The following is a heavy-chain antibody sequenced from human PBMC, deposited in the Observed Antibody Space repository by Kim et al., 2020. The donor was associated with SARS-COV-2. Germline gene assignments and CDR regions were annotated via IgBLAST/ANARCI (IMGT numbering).Heavy chain of an antibody. J-gene: IGHJ4*02. V-gene: IGHV3-66*01. CDR1: GLTVRSDY. Sequence: GGSLRLSCGASGLTVRSDYMSWVRRAPGMGLEWVSTIYRDGNTYYADSVKGRFTISRDNSKETLYLQMNSLRAEDTAVYYCARGGGAYCGDDCYRTFDYWGLGTLVTVSS. CDR3: ARGGGAYCGDDCYRTFDY. D-gene: IGHD2-21*02. CDR2: IYRDGNT.